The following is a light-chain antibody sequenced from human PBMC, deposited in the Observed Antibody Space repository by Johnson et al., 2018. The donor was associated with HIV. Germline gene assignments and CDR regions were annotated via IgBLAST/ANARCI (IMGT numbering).Light chain of an antibody. Sequence: QSVLTQPPSVSAAPGQKVTIFCSGSSSNIGNNYVSWYQQVPGAAPKLLIYDNNRRPSGIPDRFSGSKSGTSATLGITGLQTGDEADYYCGAWDITLRTAFVGPGPKVTVL. CDR1: SSNIGNNY. CDR2: DNN. CDR3: GAWDITLRTAF. J-gene: IGLJ1*01. V-gene: IGLV1-51*01.